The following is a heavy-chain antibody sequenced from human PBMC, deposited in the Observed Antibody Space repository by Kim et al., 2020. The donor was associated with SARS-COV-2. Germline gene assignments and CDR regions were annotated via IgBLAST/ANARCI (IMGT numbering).Heavy chain of an antibody. CDR3: ARGGVVTMFGVVFIRWFDP. D-gene: IGHD3-3*01. J-gene: IGHJ5*02. CDR2: MNPNSGNR. Sequence: ASVKVSCKASGYTFTSYDINWVRQATGQGLEWMGWMNPNSGNRGYAKKFQSRVTMTRNTSISTAYMELSSLRSEDTAVYYCARGGVVTMFGVVFIRWFDPWGQGTLVTVSS. V-gene: IGHV1-8*01. CDR1: GYTFTSYD.